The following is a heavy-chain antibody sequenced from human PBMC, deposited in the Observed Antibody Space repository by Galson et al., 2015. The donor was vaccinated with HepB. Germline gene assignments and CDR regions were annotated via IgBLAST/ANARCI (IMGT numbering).Heavy chain of an antibody. CDR3: ARESGSSLSYFDY. CDR1: GFTFNNYN. D-gene: IGHD1-26*01. V-gene: IGHV3-33*01. J-gene: IGHJ4*02. Sequence: SLRLSCAASGFTFNNYNIHWVRQAPGKGLEWVAVIWYDGSNTYYADSLKGRFTISRDNSKNTMYLQMNSLRAEDTAVYYCARESGSSLSYFDYWGQGTLVTVSS. CDR2: IWYDGSNT.